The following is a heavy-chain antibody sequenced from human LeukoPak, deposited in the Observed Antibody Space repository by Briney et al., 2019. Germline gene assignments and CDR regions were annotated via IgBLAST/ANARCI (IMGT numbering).Heavy chain of an antibody. CDR1: GFTFSSYG. CDR2: ISYDGSNK. D-gene: IGHD6-6*01. Sequence: GRSLRLSCAASGFTFSSYGMHWVRQAPGKGLEWVAVISYDGSNKYYADSVKGRFTISRDNSKNTLYLQMNSLRAEDTAVYYCAKGRSYSSSSEEDYWGQGTLVTVSS. V-gene: IGHV3-30*18. J-gene: IGHJ4*02. CDR3: AKGRSYSSSSEEDY.